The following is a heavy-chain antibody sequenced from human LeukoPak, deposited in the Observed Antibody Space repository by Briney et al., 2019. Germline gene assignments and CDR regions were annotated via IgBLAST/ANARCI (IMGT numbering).Heavy chain of an antibody. J-gene: IGHJ4*02. Sequence: GGSLRLSCAASGFTFSSYSMNWVRQAPGKGLEWVSSISSSSSYIYYADSVKGRFTISRDNAKNSLYLQMNSLRAEDTALYYCAKDRWIAVAGHFDYWGQGTLVTVSS. CDR3: AKDRWIAVAGHFDY. D-gene: IGHD6-19*01. V-gene: IGHV3-21*04. CDR1: GFTFSSYS. CDR2: ISSSSSYI.